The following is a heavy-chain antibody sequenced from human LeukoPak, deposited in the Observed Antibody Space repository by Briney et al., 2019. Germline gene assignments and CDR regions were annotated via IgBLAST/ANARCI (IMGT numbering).Heavy chain of an antibody. CDR2: ISGSGGST. V-gene: IGHV3-23*01. D-gene: IGHD3-22*01. J-gene: IGHJ4*02. Sequence: GGSLRLSCAASGFTFSSYSMNWVRQAPGKGLEWVSAISGSGGSTYYADSVKGRFTISRDNSKNTLYLQMNSLRAEDTAVYYCAKARTYYYDSSGYPVGYWGQGTLVTVSS. CDR3: AKARTYYYDSSGYPVGY. CDR1: GFTFSSYS.